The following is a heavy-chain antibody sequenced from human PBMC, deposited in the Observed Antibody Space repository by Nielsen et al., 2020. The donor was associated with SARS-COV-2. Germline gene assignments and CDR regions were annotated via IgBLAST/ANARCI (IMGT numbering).Heavy chain of an antibody. CDR3: ARGYSSGWYWDAFDI. CDR2: IWYDGSNK. V-gene: IGHV3-33*08. J-gene: IGHJ3*02. Sequence: GGSLRLSCAASGFTFSSYGMHWVRQAPGKGLEWVAVIWYDGSNKYYADSVKGRFTISRDNSKNTLYLQMNSLRAEDTAVYYCARGYSSGWYWDAFDIWGQGTMVTVSS. CDR1: GFTFSSYG. D-gene: IGHD6-19*01.